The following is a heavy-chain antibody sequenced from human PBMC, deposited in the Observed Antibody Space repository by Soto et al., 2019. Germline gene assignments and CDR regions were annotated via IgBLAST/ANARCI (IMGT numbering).Heavy chain of an antibody. J-gene: IGHJ6*02. CDR2: IIPLLNTP. D-gene: IGHD6-6*01. CDR3: ARERSSPYYYYYGMDV. CDR1: GGTFSSYA. Sequence: QVQLVQSGAEVKKPGSSVKVSCRASGGTFSSYAVSWVRQAPGQGLEWMGVIIPLLNTPKYVQKFQGRVTITADASATTAYMEMSMLRSEDTAVYYCARERSSPYYYYYGMDVWGQGTTVTVSS. V-gene: IGHV1-69*01.